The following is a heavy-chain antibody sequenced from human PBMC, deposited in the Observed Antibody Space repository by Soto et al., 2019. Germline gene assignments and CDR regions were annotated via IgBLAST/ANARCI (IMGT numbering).Heavy chain of an antibody. J-gene: IGHJ5*02. CDR3: ARDLGWFDP. CDR1: GASISSSSW. D-gene: IGHD7-27*01. CDR2: VYHSGDT. V-gene: IGHV4-4*02. Sequence: QVQLQESGPGLVKPSGTLTVTCTVSGASISSSSWWSWVRQPPGKGLEWIGEVYHSGDTNYNPSLKSRATLSVDKSKNQLSLNLTSVTAADTAVYYCARDLGWFDPWGQGTLVTVSS.